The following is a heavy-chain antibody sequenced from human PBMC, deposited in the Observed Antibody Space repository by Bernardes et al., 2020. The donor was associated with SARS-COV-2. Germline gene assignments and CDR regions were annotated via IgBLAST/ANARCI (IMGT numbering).Heavy chain of an antibody. CDR3: ARVDFSNLYYFDY. V-gene: IGHV3-21*06. Sequence: GSSLRVCCAASGFTFSSYTMNWVRQAPGKGLEWISSISTSSSYISYSDSVRGRFTISRDNAKNSVSLQMNSLRAEDTAVYYCARVDFSNLYYFDYWGQGTPVTVSS. CDR2: ISTSSSYI. CDR1: GFTFSSYT. D-gene: IGHD4-4*01. J-gene: IGHJ4*02.